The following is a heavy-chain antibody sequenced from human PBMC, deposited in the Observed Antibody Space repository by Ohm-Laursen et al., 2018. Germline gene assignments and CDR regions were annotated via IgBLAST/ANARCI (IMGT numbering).Heavy chain of an antibody. CDR2: INHSGST. V-gene: IGHV4-34*01. CDR3: ARIESDSGGYWYFGMDV. J-gene: IGHJ6*02. CDR1: GGSFSDYY. D-gene: IGHD3-22*01. Sequence: LSLTCTIYGGSFSDYYWTWIRQSPEKGLEWIGEINHSGSTNYNPSLKSRVTISVDTSKNQFSLKLNSVTAADTALYYCARIESDSGGYWYFGMDVWGQGTTVTVSS.